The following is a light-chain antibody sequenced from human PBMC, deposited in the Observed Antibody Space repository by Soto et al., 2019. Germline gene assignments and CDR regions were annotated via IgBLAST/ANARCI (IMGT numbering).Light chain of an antibody. Sequence: QSELTQSPSASASLGASVKLTCTLSSGHSSYAIAWHQQQPEKGPRYLMKLNSDGSHSKGDGIPDRFSGSSSGAERYLIISGLQSEDEADYYCQTWGTGIRVFGGGTKLTVL. CDR3: QTWGTGIRV. CDR2: LNSDGSH. CDR1: SGHSSYA. V-gene: IGLV4-69*01. J-gene: IGLJ2*01.